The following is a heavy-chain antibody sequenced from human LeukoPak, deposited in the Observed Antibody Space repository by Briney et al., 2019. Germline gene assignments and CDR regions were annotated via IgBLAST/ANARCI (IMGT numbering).Heavy chain of an antibody. CDR3: ARLREIAAAGHYAFDI. CDR2: IYYSGST. CDR1: GGSISNYY. V-gene: IGHV4-59*08. Sequence: PSETLSLTCTVSGGSISNYYWTWIRQPPGKGLEWIGYIYYSGSTNYNPSLKSRVTISVDTCKNQFSLKLSSVTAADTAVYYCARLREIAAAGHYAFDIWGQGTMVIVSS. J-gene: IGHJ3*02. D-gene: IGHD6-13*01.